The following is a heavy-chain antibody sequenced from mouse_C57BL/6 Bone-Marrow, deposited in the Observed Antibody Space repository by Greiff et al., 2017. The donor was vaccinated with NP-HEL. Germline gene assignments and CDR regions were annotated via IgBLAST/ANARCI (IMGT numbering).Heavy chain of an antibody. CDR3: ARRVRGYFDY. CDR1: GYTFTSYW. V-gene: IGHV1-50*01. CDR2: IDPSDSYT. Sequence: VKLQQPGAELVKPGASVKLFCKASGYTFTSYWMQWVKQRPGQGLEWIGEIDPSDSYTNYNQKFKGKATLTVDTSSSTAYMQLSSLTSEDSAVYYCARRVRGYFDYWGQGTTLTVSS. J-gene: IGHJ2*01.